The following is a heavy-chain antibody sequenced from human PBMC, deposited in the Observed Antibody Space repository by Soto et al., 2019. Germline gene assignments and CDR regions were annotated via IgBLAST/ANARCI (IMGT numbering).Heavy chain of an antibody. CDR1: GGSISNYY. Sequence: KASETLSLTCTVSGGSISNYYWTWIRQPAGKGLEWIGRIYTSGSTNYNPSLKRRVTMSVDTSKNQFSLKLSSVTAADTALYYCARQTTYSSSWYDYWGHGTLVTVSS. D-gene: IGHD6-13*01. V-gene: IGHV4-4*07. CDR3: ARQTTYSSSWYDY. CDR2: IYTSGST. J-gene: IGHJ5*01.